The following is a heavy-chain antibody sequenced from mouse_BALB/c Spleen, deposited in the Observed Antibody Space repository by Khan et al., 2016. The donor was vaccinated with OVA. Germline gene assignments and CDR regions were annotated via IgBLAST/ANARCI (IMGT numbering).Heavy chain of an antibody. CDR1: GYTFTSYW. CDR2: TNPTNGRT. CDR3: ARIKKIVATYVDC. Sequence: QVQLKQSGAELVKAGASVKLSCKASGYTFTSYWMHWVKQRLGQGLVWFAETNPTNGRTYYNEKFKSKATLTVDKSSSPAYMLLSDSKFEDSAVYYCARIKKIVATYVDCWGEGTTLAAS. D-gene: IGHD1-1*01. J-gene: IGHJ2*01. V-gene: IGHV1S81*02.